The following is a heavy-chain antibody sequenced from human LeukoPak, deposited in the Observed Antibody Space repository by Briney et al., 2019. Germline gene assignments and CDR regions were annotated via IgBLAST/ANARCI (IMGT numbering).Heavy chain of an antibody. CDR1: GFTFSSYD. Sequence: GGSLSLSCAASGFTFSSYDVNWVRQAPGEGLEWVSYISSSGSTIYYADSVKGRFTISRDNSKNTLYLQMNSLRAEDTAVYYCAKSGLNRFDYWGQGTLVTVSS. CDR2: ISSSGSTI. CDR3: AKSGLNRFDY. V-gene: IGHV3-48*03. D-gene: IGHD2-15*01. J-gene: IGHJ4*02.